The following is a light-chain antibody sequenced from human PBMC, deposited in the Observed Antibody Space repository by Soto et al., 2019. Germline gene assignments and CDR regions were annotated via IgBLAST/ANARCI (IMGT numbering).Light chain of an antibody. CDR1: SSNIGAGYD. CDR3: QSYDSSLSGSGV. V-gene: IGLV1-40*01. CDR2: GNS. J-gene: IGLJ2*01. Sequence: QSVLTQPPSVSGAPGQRVTISCTGSSSNIGAGYDVHWYQQLPGTAPKFLIYGNSNRPSGVPYRFSGSKSGTSASLAITGLQAEDEADYYCQSYDSSLSGSGVFGGGTKLTVL.